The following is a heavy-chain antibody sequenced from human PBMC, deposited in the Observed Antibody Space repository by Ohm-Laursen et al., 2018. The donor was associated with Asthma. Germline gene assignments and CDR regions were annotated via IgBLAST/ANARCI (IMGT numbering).Heavy chain of an antibody. D-gene: IGHD3-22*01. J-gene: IGHJ3*02. CDR3: ASGVYYYDSSGYWEKDAFDI. V-gene: IGHV4-59*08. Sequence: TLSLTCAVYGGSISSYYWSWIRQPPGKGLEWIGYIYYSGSTNYNPSLKSRVTISVDTSKNQFSLKLSSVTAADTAVYYCASGVYYYDSSGYWEKDAFDIWGQGTMVTVSS. CDR2: IYYSGST. CDR1: GGSISSYY.